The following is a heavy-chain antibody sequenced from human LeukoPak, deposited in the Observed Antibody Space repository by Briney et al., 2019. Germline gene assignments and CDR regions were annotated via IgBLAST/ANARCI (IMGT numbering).Heavy chain of an antibody. J-gene: IGHJ4*02. CDR1: GFTFSSYA. CDR3: ASAKSSSGWYYFDY. V-gene: IGHV3-23*01. D-gene: IGHD6-19*01. CDR2: ISGSGGST. Sequence: GGSLRFSCAASGFTFSSYAMSWVRQAPGKGLEWVSAISGSGGSTYYADSVKGRFTISRDNSKNTLYLQMNSLRAEDTAVYYCASAKSSSGWYYFDYWGQGTLVTVSS.